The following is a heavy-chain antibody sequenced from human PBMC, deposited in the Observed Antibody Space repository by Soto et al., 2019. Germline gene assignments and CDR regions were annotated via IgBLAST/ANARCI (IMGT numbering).Heavy chain of an antibody. CDR3: AREVEDILTGYYYAGMDV. V-gene: IGHV3-30-3*01. Sequence: GGSLRLSCAASGFTFSSYAMHWVRQAPGKGLEWVAVISYDGSNKYYADSVKGRFTISRDNSKNTLYLQMNSLRAEDTAVYYCAREVEDILTGYYYAGMDVWGQGTTVTVSS. J-gene: IGHJ6*02. CDR2: ISYDGSNK. CDR1: GFTFSSYA. D-gene: IGHD3-9*01.